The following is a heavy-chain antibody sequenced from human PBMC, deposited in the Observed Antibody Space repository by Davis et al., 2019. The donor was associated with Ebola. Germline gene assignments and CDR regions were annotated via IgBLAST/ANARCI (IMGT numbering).Heavy chain of an antibody. D-gene: IGHD5-24*01. J-gene: IGHJ4*02. CDR3: TSQGQPMVDY. V-gene: IGHV3-73*01. CDR2: IRGKANSYAT. CDR1: GFTFSGSA. Sequence: GGSLRLSCAASGFTFSGSAMHWVRQASGKGLEWVGRIRGKANSYATAYAASVKGRFTISRDDSKNTAYLQMNSLKTEDTAVYYCTSQGQPMVDYWGQGTLVTVSS.